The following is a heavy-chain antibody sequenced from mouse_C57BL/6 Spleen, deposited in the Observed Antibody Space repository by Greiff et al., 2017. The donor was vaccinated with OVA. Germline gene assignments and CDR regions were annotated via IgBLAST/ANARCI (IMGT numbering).Heavy chain of an antibody. CDR2: IWSGGST. Sequence: VQLQQSGPGLVQPSQSLSITCTVSGFSLTSYGVHWVRQSPGKGLEWLGVIWSGGSTDYNAAFISRLSISKDNSKSQVFFKMNSLQADDTAIYYCARELITTVVAPAYWGQGTLVTVSA. CDR3: ARELITTVVAPAY. J-gene: IGHJ3*01. CDR1: GFSLTSYG. D-gene: IGHD1-1*01. V-gene: IGHV2-2*01.